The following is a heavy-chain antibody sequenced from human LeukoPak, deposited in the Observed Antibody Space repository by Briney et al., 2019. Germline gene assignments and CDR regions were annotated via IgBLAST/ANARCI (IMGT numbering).Heavy chain of an antibody. Sequence: GGSLRLSCAASGFTFSSYGMHWVRQAPGKGLEWVAVISYDGSNKYYADSVKGRFTISRDNSNNTLYLQMKSLRAEDTAVYYCAKDIRWAVGTPDGMDVWGKGTTVTVSS. CDR2: ISYDGSNK. CDR1: GFTFSSYG. D-gene: IGHD2-15*01. V-gene: IGHV3-30*18. CDR3: AKDIRWAVGTPDGMDV. J-gene: IGHJ6*04.